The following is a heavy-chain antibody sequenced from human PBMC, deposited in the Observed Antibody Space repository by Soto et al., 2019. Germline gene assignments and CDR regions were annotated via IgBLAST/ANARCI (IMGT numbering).Heavy chain of an antibody. D-gene: IGHD2-2*01. J-gene: IGHJ4*02. Sequence: QVQLVESGGGVVQPGRSLRLSCAASGFTFSSYGMHWVRQAPGKGLEWVAVIWYDGSNKYYADSVKGRFTISRDNSKNTLYLQMNSLRAEDTAVYYGARGLYCSSTSCYAGVFDYWGQGTLVTVSS. V-gene: IGHV3-33*01. CDR2: IWYDGSNK. CDR3: ARGLYCSSTSCYAGVFDY. CDR1: GFTFSSYG.